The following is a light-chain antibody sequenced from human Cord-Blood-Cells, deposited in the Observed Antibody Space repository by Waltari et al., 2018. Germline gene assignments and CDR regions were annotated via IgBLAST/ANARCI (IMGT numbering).Light chain of an antibody. CDR2: DVS. CDR3: SSYTSSSPYV. CDR1: RSDAGGYNY. Sequence: QSALTQPASVSGSPGQSITIPCTGTRSDAGGYNYVSWYQHHPGKAPKLMIYDVSNRPSGVSNLFSGSKSGNTASLTISGLQAEDEADYYCSSYTSSSPYVFGTGTKVTVL. V-gene: IGLV2-14*03. J-gene: IGLJ1*01.